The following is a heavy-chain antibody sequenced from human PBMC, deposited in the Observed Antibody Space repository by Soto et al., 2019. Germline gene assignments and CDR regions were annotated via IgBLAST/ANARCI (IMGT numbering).Heavy chain of an antibody. CDR1: GGSISSRSNS. Sequence: QLQLQESGPRLVKPSETLSLTCSVSGGSISSRSNSWGWIRQPPGKGLEWIGTLYFSASQHYNPSLGGRVAISADTPNIHMSLRLSSVPSADSAVYYCGRQPGHCDRPNCLGYYTVDVWGQGTTVIVSS. D-gene: IGHD2-2*01. CDR3: GRQPGHCDRPNCLGYYTVDV. CDR2: LYFSASQ. V-gene: IGHV4-39*01. J-gene: IGHJ6*02.